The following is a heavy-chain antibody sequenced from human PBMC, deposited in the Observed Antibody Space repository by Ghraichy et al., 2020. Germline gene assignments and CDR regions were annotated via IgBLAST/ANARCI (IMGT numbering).Heavy chain of an antibody. Sequence: SETLSLTCTVTGASTSSHYWSWIRQPPGKGLEWIGYIYITESTKYNPSLKGRVTISVDTSKNQLSLNLSSVTAADTAIYYCARGILGYYYYGLDVWDHGTTVTVSS. CDR1: GASTSSHY. J-gene: IGHJ6*02. D-gene: IGHD3-3*02. CDR2: IYITEST. V-gene: IGHV4-4*09. CDR3: ARGILGYYYYGLDV.